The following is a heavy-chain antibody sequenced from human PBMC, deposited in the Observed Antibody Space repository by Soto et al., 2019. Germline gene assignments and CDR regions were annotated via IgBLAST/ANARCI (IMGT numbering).Heavy chain of an antibody. CDR1: GGTFSSYA. CDR3: ARHARAYYDFWGGYGRGYGMDV. Sequence: ASVKVSCKASGGTFSSYAISWVRQAPGQGLEWMGGIIPIFGTANYAQKFQGRVTITADKSTSTAYMELSSLRSEDTAVYYCARHARAYYDFWGGYGRGYGMDVWGQGTTVTVSS. D-gene: IGHD3-3*01. J-gene: IGHJ6*02. CDR2: IIPIFGTA. V-gene: IGHV1-69*06.